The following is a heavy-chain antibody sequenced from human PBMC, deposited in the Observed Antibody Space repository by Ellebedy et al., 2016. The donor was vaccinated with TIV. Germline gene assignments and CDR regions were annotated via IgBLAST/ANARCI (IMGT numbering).Heavy chain of an antibody. CDR3: ARETLRNWFDP. J-gene: IGHJ5*02. CDR1: GGSISSYY. Sequence: SETLSLXCTVSGGSISSYYWSWIRQPPGKGLEWIGYIYYSGSTNYNPSLKSRVTISVDTSKNQFSLKLSSVTAADTAVYYCARETLRNWFDPWGQGTLVTVSS. CDR2: IYYSGST. V-gene: IGHV4-59*01.